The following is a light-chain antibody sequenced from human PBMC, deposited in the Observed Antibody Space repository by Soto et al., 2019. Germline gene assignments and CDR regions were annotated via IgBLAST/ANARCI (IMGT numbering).Light chain of an antibody. CDR1: QSINNW. V-gene: IGKV1-5*03. CDR3: QHYNGY. Sequence: DIQMTQSPSTLSASVGDRVTITCRASQSINNWLAWYQLKPGKAPKLLIYGASSLESGVPSRFSGSGSGTEFTLTISGLQPDDFVTYYCQHYNGYFGQGTKLELK. J-gene: IGKJ2*01. CDR2: GAS.